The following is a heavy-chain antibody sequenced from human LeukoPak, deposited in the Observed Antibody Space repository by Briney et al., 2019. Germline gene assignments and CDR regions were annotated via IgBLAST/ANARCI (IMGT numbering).Heavy chain of an antibody. D-gene: IGHD3-10*01. CDR3: AKDATMVRGVADFIDY. CDR1: GFTFSSYG. Sequence: GGSLRLSCAASGFTFSSYGVHWVRQAPGKGLEWVAFIRYDGSNKYYADSVKGRFTISRDNSKNTLYLQMNSLRAEDTAVYYRAKDATMVRGVADFIDYWGQGTLVTVSS. CDR2: IRYDGSNK. V-gene: IGHV3-30*02. J-gene: IGHJ4*02.